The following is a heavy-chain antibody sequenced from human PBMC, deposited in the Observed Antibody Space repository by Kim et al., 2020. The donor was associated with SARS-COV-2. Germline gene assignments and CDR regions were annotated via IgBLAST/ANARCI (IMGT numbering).Heavy chain of an antibody. J-gene: IGHJ4*02. CDR2: IYYSGST. Sequence: SETLSLTCTVSGGSISSYYWSWIRQPPGKGLEWIGYIYYSGSTNYNPSLKSRVTISVDTSKNQFSLKLSSVTAADTAVYYCARVRYSYGHGCIDYWGQGTQVTVSS. D-gene: IGHD5-18*01. V-gene: IGHV4-59*01. CDR1: GGSISSYY. CDR3: ARVRYSYGHGCIDY.